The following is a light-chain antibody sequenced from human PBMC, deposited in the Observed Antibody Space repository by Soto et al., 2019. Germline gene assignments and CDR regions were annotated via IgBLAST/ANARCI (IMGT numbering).Light chain of an antibody. V-gene: IGKV1-39*01. Sequence: DIQMTQSPSSLYASVGDRVTITCRASQSISSYLNWYQQKPGKAPNLLIYAASSLQSGVPSRFSGSGSGTDFTLTISSLQPEDFATYYCQQSYSTLRTFGQGTKVEIK. J-gene: IGKJ1*01. CDR1: QSISSY. CDR2: AAS. CDR3: QQSYSTLRT.